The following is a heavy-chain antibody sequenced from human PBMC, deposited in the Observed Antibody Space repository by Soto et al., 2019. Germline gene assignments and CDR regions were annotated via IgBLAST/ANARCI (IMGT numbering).Heavy chain of an antibody. CDR3: ARKDTMILGYWYFDL. CDR2: IYYSGST. CDR1: GGSISSGDYY. V-gene: IGHV4-30-4*01. Sequence: LSLTCTVSGGSISSGDYYWSWIRQPPGKGLEWIGYIYYSGSTYYNPSLKSRVTISVDTSKNQFSLKLSSVTAADTAVYYCARKDTMILGYWYFDLWGRGTLVTVSS. J-gene: IGHJ2*01. D-gene: IGHD3-22*01.